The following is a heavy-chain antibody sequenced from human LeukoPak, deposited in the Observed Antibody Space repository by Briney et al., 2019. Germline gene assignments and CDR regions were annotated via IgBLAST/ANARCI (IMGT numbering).Heavy chain of an antibody. CDR2: IYSGGST. CDR1: GFTFSSNY. CDR3: ARDGWLQPEDAFDI. D-gene: IGHD5-24*01. Sequence: GGSLRPSCAASGFTFSSNYMSWVRQAPGKGLEWVSVIYSGGSTYYADSVKGRFTISRDYSKNTLYLQMNSLRAEDTAVYYCARDGWLQPEDAFDIWGQGTMVTVSS. J-gene: IGHJ3*02. V-gene: IGHV3-53*01.